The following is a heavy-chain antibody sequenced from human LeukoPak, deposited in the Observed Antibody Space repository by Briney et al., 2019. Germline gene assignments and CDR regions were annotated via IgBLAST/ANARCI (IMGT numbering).Heavy chain of an antibody. CDR2: INHSGST. V-gene: IGHV4-34*01. Sequence: PSETLSLTCAVYGGSFSGYYWSWIRQPPGKGLEWIGEINHSGSTNYNPSLKSRVTISVDTSRNQFSLKLNSVTAADTAVYYCARDSYYDFWSGYSAQPIFDYWGQETLVTVSS. CDR1: GGSFSGYY. CDR3: ARDSYYDFWSGYSAQPIFDY. J-gene: IGHJ4*02. D-gene: IGHD3-3*01.